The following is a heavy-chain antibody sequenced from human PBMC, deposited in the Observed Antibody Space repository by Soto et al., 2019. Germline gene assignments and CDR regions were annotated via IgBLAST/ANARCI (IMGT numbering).Heavy chain of an antibody. CDR3: ARVDGTY. J-gene: IGHJ4*02. Sequence: QVQLMQSGAEEKKPGASVKVSCTASGYTFSSYAIHWVRQAPGQGLEWMGWINPGNANTKNSQTFQGRVTITSDTSASTAYMELSSLTSEDTAVYYCARVDGTYWGQGTLVTVSS. CDR1: GYTFSSYA. V-gene: IGHV1-3*05. CDR2: INPGNANT. D-gene: IGHD1-26*01.